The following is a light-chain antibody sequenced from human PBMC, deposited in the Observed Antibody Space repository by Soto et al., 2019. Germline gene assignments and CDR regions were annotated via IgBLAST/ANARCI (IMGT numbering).Light chain of an antibody. Sequence: DIQMTQSPSSLSASVGDRVTITCRASQSISNYLNWYQQRPGKAPKLLIFGAASLQSGVPSRFSGSGSGTDFTLTISSLQLEDFATYCCQQSYNTPWTFGQGTKVDIK. V-gene: IGKV1-39*01. J-gene: IGKJ1*01. CDR3: QQSYNTPWT. CDR1: QSISNY. CDR2: GAA.